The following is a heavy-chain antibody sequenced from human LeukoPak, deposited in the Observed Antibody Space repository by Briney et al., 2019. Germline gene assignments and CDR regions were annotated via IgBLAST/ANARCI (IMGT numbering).Heavy chain of an antibody. D-gene: IGHD5-24*01. J-gene: IGHJ4*02. CDR1: AFTFSDSW. V-gene: IGHV3-7*01. Sequence: GGSLRLSCVASAFTFSDSWMTWVRQAPGKGLEQVANINEDGSETWYVDSVRGRFTISRDNAKNSLYLQMSSLRDDDTAVYYCTGDSGWQHFDYWGQGDLFTVSS. CDR3: TGDSGWQHFDY. CDR2: INEDGSET.